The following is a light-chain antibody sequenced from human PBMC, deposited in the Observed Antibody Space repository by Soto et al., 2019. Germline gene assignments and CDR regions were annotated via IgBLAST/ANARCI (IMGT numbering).Light chain of an antibody. V-gene: IGKV1-5*03. Sequence: DIQMTQSPSTLSASVGDRVTITCRASQSISSWLAWYQQKPGKAPNLLIYKASTLESGVPSRFSGRGSGTEFTLTITSLQPDDFATYYCQQFNSYPVAFGQGTKVEIK. CDR1: QSISSW. CDR2: KAS. CDR3: QQFNSYPVA. J-gene: IGKJ1*01.